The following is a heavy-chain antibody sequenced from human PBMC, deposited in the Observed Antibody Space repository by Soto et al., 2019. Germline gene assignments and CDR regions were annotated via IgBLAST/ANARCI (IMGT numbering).Heavy chain of an antibody. CDR3: ARDCSGGSCYSGLRYYDGMDV. D-gene: IGHD2-15*01. CDR2: IIPIFGTA. CDR1: GGTFSSYA. J-gene: IGHJ6*02. Sequence: QVQLVQSGAEVKKPGSSVKVSCKASGGTFSSYAISWVRQAPGQGLEWMGGIIPIFGTANYAQKFQGRVTITADESTCTAYLELSSLRSEDTAVYYCARDCSGGSCYSGLRYYDGMDVWGQGTTVTVSS. V-gene: IGHV1-69*12.